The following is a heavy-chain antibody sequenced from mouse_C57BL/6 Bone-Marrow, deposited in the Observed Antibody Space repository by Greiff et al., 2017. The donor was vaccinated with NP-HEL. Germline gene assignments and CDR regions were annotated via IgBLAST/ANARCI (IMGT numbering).Heavy chain of an antibody. V-gene: IGHV5-6*02. D-gene: IGHD2-1*01. CDR1: GFTFSSYG. CDR2: ISSGGSYT. J-gene: IGHJ3*01. CDR3: ARLGNYPWFAY. Sequence: EVKLVESGGDLVKPGGSLKLSCAASGFTFSSYGMSWVRQTPDKRLEWVATISSGGSYTYYPARVKGRFTISRDNAKNTLYLQMSSLKSEDTAMYYCARLGNYPWFAYWGQGTLVTVSA.